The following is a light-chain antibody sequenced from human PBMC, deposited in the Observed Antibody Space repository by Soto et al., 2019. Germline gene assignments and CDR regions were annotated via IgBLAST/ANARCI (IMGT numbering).Light chain of an antibody. Sequence: QSALTQPPSASGSLGQSVTISCSGTSSDVGAYNYVSWYQQHPGKVPKLMVYEVNKRPSGVPDRFSGSKSGNTASLTVSGLQAEDEADYYCTSYAGGNNVFGTGTKVTVL. V-gene: IGLV2-8*01. CDR1: SSDVGAYNY. J-gene: IGLJ1*01. CDR2: EVN. CDR3: TSYAGGNNV.